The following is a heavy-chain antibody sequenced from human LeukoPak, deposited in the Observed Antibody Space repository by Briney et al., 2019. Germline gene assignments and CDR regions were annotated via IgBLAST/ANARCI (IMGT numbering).Heavy chain of an antibody. J-gene: IGHJ3*02. D-gene: IGHD6-19*01. CDR3: ARDPIAVAGDDAFDI. CDR1: GYTLTGYY. CDR2: INPNSGGT. Sequence: AASVKVSCKASGYTLTGYYMHWVRQAPGQGLEWMGWINPNSGGTNYAQKFQGWVTMTTDTSASTAYMELRSLRSDDTAVYYCARDPIAVAGDDAFDIWGQGTMVTVSS. V-gene: IGHV1-2*04.